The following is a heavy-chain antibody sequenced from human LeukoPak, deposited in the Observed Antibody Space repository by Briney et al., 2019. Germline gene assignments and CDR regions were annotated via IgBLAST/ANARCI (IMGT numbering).Heavy chain of an antibody. CDR3: ARDHDSSGFYYYMDV. D-gene: IGHD3-22*01. CDR2: IIPIFGTA. CDR1: GGTFSSYA. Sequence: GSSVKVSCKASGGTFSSYAISWVRQAPGQGLEWMGGIIPIFGTANYAQKFQGRVTITADTSTSTAYMELRSLRSDDTAVYYCARDHDSSGFYYYMDVWGKGTTVTVSS. J-gene: IGHJ6*03. V-gene: IGHV1-69*06.